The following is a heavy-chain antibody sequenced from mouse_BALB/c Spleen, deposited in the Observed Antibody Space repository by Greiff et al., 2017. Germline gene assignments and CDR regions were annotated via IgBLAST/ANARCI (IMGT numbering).Heavy chain of an antibody. J-gene: IGHJ4*01. Sequence: EVKLQESGAELVKPGASVKLSCTASGFNIKDTYMHWVKQRPEQGLEWIGRIDPANGNTKYDPKFQGKATITADTSSNTAYLQLSSLTSEDTAVYYCARDHYGYVGAMDYWGQGTSVTVSS. CDR2: IDPANGNT. CDR1: GFNIKDTY. CDR3: ARDHYGYVGAMDY. D-gene: IGHD1-2*01. V-gene: IGHV14-3*02.